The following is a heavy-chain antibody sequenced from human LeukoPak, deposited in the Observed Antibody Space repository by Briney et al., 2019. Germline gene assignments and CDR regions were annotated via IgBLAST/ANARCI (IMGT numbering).Heavy chain of an antibody. CDR3: TRVGYCATTSCRTAFDI. V-gene: IGHV3-74*01. CDR1: GLTFSTYW. J-gene: IGHJ3*02. CDR2: INTGGSST. D-gene: IGHD2-2*01. Sequence: PGGSLRLSCAASGLTFSTYWMHWVRQAPGKGLVWVSRINTGGSSTSYADSVKGRFTISRDNAKNTLYLQMNSLRAEDTAVYFCTRVGYCATTSCRTAFDIWGQGTMVTVSS.